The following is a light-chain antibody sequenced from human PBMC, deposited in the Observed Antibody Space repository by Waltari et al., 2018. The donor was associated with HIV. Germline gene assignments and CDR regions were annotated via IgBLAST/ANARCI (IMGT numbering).Light chain of an antibody. J-gene: IGLJ2*01. CDR3: AAWDDNRNAVV. CDR1: RRDVGDYSY. V-gene: IGLV2-8*01. Sequence: QSALTQPPSASGSPGESVTISCTGSRRDVGDYSYVSWYQQHLGKAPKLLIYEVNQRPSGVPDRFSGSKSGNTASLTVSGLQAEDEADYYCAAWDDNRNAVVFGGGTKLTVL. CDR2: EVN.